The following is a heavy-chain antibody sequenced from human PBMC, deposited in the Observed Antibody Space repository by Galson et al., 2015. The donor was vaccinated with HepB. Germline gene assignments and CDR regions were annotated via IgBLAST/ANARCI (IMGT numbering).Heavy chain of an antibody. V-gene: IGHV3-48*04. J-gene: IGHJ4*02. CDR1: GFTFSSYS. Sequence: SLRLSCAASGFTFSSYSMNWVRQAPGKGLEWVSYISSSSSTIYYADSVKGRFTISRDNAKNSLYLQMNSLRAEDTAVYYCARGAAAGTPLFDYWGQGTLVTVSS. CDR3: ARGAAAGTPLFDY. CDR2: ISSSSSTI. D-gene: IGHD6-13*01.